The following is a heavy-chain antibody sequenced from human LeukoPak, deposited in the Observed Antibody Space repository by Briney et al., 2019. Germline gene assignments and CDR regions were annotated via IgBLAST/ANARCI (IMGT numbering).Heavy chain of an antibody. D-gene: IGHD3-22*01. CDR1: GGSISSYY. Sequence: SETLSLTCTVSGGSISSYYWSWIRQPAGKGLEWIGRIYTSGSTNYNPSLKSRVTMSVDMSTNQFSLKLSSGTAADTAVYYCARAGDSSGYEYYFDYWGQGTLVTVSS. CDR2: IYTSGST. V-gene: IGHV4-4*07. J-gene: IGHJ4*02. CDR3: ARAGDSSGYEYYFDY.